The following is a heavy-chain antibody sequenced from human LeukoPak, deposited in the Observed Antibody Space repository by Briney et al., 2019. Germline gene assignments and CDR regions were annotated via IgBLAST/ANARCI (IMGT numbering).Heavy chain of an antibody. V-gene: IGHV3-7*01. CDR3: ARDYYDSSGYSGY. CDR1: GFTFSSYA. J-gene: IGHJ4*02. D-gene: IGHD3-22*01. Sequence: GGSLRLSCAASGFTFSSYAMSWVRQAPGKGLEWVANIKQDGSEKYYVDSVKGRFTISRDNAKNSLYLQMNSLRAEDTAVYYCARDYYDSSGYSGYWGQGTLVTVSS. CDR2: IKQDGSEK.